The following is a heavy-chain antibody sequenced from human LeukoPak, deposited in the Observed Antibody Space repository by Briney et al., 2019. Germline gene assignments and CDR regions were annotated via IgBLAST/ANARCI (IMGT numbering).Heavy chain of an antibody. V-gene: IGHV3-53*01. Sequence: GSLRLSCAASGFTVSSNYMSWVRKAPGKGLEWVSVIYSGGSTYYADSVKGRFTISRDNSKNTLYLQMNSLRAEDTAVYYCARYDYGGNADYWGQGTLVTVSS. CDR3: ARYDYGGNADY. CDR2: IYSGGST. CDR1: GFTVSSNY. J-gene: IGHJ4*02. D-gene: IGHD4-23*01.